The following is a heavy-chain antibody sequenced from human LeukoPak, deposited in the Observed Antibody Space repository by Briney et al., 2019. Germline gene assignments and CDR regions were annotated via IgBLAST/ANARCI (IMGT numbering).Heavy chain of an antibody. V-gene: IGHV1-18*01. CDR2: ITTYNGDR. D-gene: IGHD6-19*01. CDR3: SRDPSNTSGWYIYFDY. Sequence: ASVKVSCKASGYTFTKYGITWVRQAPGRGLEWMGCITTYNGDRKYAQKFQGRVTLTTDTSTTTAYMELRSLTSDDTAVYYCSRDPSNTSGWYIYFDYWGQGTLVTVSS. CDR1: GYTFTKYG. J-gene: IGHJ4*02.